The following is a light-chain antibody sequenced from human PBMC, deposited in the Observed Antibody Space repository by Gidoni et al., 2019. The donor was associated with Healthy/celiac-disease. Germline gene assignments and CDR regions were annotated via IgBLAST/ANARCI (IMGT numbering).Light chain of an antibody. V-gene: IGKV1-39*01. CDR2: AAS. J-gene: IGKJ1*01. CDR1: QSMSSY. Sequence: IQMTQSPSSLSASVGDRVTITCQASQSMSSYLNWYQQKPGKAPKLLIYAASNLQSGVPSRFSGSGSGTDFTLTISSLQPEDFATYYCQQSYSTPRTFGQGTKVEIK. CDR3: QQSYSTPRT.